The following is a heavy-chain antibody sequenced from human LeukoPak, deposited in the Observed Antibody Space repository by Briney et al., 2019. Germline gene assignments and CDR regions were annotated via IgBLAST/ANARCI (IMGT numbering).Heavy chain of an antibody. Sequence: ASVKLSCKASGYTFTSYAITWVRQAPGHGLEGLGWISAYNGDTNCAQKLQGRVTMTTDTSTSTAYMEPRSLRSDDTAMYYCARGPTPLPYYFDYWGQGTLVTVSS. CDR1: GYTFTSYA. CDR2: ISAYNGDT. D-gene: IGHD4-17*01. V-gene: IGHV1-18*01. CDR3: ARGPTPLPYYFDY. J-gene: IGHJ4*02.